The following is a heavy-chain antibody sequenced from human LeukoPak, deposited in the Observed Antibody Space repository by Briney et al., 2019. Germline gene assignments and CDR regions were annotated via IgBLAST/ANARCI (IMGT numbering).Heavy chain of an antibody. CDR2: INEDASKK. V-gene: IGHV3-7*01. D-gene: IGHD6-6*01. CDR1: GFTFSNYW. Sequence: PGGSLRLSCAASGFTFSNYWMIWVRQAPGKGLEWVANINEDASKKYYVDSVEGRFTISRDDAKNSLYLQMNSPRAEDTAMYYCATSTYSSSPSWGQGTLVTVSS. CDR3: ATSTYSSSPS. J-gene: IGHJ5*02.